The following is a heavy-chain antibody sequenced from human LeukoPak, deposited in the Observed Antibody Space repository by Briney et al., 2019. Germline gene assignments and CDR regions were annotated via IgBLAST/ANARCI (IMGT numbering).Heavy chain of an antibody. V-gene: IGHV3-74*01. CDR2: INSDGSST. CDR3: ARANFPYSSTWYQNFDY. D-gene: IGHD6-13*01. Sequence: GGSLRLSCAASGFTFSSYWMHWVRQAPGKGLVWVSRINSDGSSTYYADSVKGRFTISRDNAKNSLYLQMNSLRAEDTAVYYCARANFPYSSTWYQNFDYWGQGTLVTVSS. J-gene: IGHJ4*02. CDR1: GFTFSSYW.